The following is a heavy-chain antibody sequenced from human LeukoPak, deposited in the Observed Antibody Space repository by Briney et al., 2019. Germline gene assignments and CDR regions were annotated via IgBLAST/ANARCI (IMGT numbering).Heavy chain of an antibody. J-gene: IGHJ4*02. CDR2: INSDGSST. D-gene: IGHD4-17*01. CDR1: GFIFSSYW. Sequence: GGSLRLSCAASGFIFSSYWMHWVRQAPGKGLVWVSRINSDGSSTSYADSVKGRFTVSRDNSKNTLYLQMNGLRAEDTAVYFCARGGGYYGIDYWGQGTLVTVSS. CDR3: ARGGGYYGIDY. V-gene: IGHV3-74*01.